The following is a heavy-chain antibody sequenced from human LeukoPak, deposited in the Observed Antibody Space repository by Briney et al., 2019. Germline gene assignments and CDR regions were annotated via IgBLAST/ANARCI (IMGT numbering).Heavy chain of an antibody. J-gene: IGHJ4*02. V-gene: IGHV3-23*01. CDR1: GFTFSSYA. CDR2: ISGSGGST. D-gene: IGHD2-2*02. CDR3: AKAPIGVVPAAIPWGGTYYFDY. Sequence: GGSLRLSCAASGFTFSSYAMSWVRQAPGKGLEWVSAISGSGGSTYYADSVKGRFTISRDNSKNTLYLQMNSLRAEDTAVYYCAKAPIGVVPAAIPWGGTYYFDYWGQGTLVTVSS.